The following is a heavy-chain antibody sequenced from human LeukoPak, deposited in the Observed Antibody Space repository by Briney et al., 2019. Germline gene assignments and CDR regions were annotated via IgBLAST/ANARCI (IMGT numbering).Heavy chain of an antibody. Sequence: GASVKVSCKASGYTFTSYDFNWVRQATGQRPEWMGWMSPNSGDTGYAQKFQDRVTMTRNTSISTAYMGLSSLRSDGTAVYYCARGPPNWGYDYWGPGTLVTVSS. D-gene: IGHD7-27*01. CDR2: MSPNSGDT. CDR3: ARGPPNWGYDY. CDR1: GYTFTSYD. V-gene: IGHV1-8*01. J-gene: IGHJ4*02.